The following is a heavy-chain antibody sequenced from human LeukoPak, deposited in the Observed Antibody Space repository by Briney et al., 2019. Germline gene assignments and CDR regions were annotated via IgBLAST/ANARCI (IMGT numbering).Heavy chain of an antibody. V-gene: IGHV3-7*01. J-gene: IGHJ3*02. D-gene: IGHD6-25*01. CDR3: ARDAARDAFDI. Sequence: GGSLRLSCAASGFTFSSYWMSWVRQAPGKGLEWVANIKQDGSEKYYVDSVKGRFTISRDNAKNSLYLQMYSLRAEDTAVYYCARDAARDAFDIWGQGTMVTVSS. CDR2: IKQDGSEK. CDR1: GFTFSSYW.